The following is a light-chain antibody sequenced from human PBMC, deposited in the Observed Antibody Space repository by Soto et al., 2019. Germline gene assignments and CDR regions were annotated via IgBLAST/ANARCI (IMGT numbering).Light chain of an antibody. V-gene: IGLV2-11*01. Sequence: QSALTQPRSVSGSPGQSVTISCTGARSDVGGYRFVCWYQQHPDKAPKLMIYDVDKRPSGVPDRFSGSKSGNTASLTISGLQAEDEADYLFCSDAGGFAWVYGGGTKLPVL. J-gene: IGLJ3*02. CDR3: CSDAGGFAWV. CDR1: RSDVGGYRF. CDR2: DVD.